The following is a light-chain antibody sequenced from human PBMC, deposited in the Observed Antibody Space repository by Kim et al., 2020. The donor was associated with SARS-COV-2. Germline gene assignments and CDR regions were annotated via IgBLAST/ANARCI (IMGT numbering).Light chain of an antibody. J-gene: IGKJ4*01. CDR2: DTS. Sequence: LSLAPGDRVTLSCKASQSFGSNFLNWNPENPGQSPRLLISDTSTSATGIPDRFSGSGSVTDLTITIRRLELEDFAVYYCQQNGASLGGGTKVDIK. CDR1: QSFGSNF. CDR3: QQNGAS. V-gene: IGKV3-20*01.